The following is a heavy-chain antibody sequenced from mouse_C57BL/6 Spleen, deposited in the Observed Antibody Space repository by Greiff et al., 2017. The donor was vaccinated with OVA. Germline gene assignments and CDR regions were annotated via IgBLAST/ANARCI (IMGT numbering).Heavy chain of an antibody. D-gene: IGHD5-5*01. CDR1: GYAFSSYW. J-gene: IGHJ2*01. CDR2: IYPGDGDT. CDR3: ARSDYPEDFDY. Sequence: QVQLQQSGAELVKPGASVKISCKASGYAFSSYWMNWVKQRPGKGLAWIGQIYPGDGDTNYNGKFKGKATLTADKSSSTAYMQLSSLTSEDSAVYFCARSDYPEDFDYWGQGTTLTVSS. V-gene: IGHV1-80*01.